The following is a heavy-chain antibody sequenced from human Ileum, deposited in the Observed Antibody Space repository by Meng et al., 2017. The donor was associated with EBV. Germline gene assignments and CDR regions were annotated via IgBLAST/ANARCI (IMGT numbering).Heavy chain of an antibody. CDR3: ARGGWSLDY. Sequence: QGQLQESGPGLVKPSETLSLTCTVSGGSSRSYHWSWIRQPPGKGLEWIGYIYYSGSTNYNPSLKSRVTISVDTSKNQFSLNLSSVTAADTAGYYCARGGWSLDYWGQGTLVTVSS. CDR2: IYYSGST. D-gene: IGHD2-15*01. CDR1: GGSSRSYH. V-gene: IGHV4-59*08. J-gene: IGHJ4*02.